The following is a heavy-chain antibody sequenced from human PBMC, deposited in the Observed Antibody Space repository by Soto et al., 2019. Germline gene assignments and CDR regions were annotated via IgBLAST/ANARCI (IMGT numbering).Heavy chain of an antibody. Sequence: QVQLVQSGAEVKKPGASVKVSCKASGYTFTSYYMHWVRQAPGQGLEWMGIINPSGGSTSYAQKFQGRVTMTRDTSTSTVYMELSSLRSVDTAVYYCASWRWLLPDYYYYGMDVWGQGTTVTVSS. CDR3: ASWRWLLPDYYYYGMDV. V-gene: IGHV1-46*01. D-gene: IGHD3-22*01. CDR2: INPSGGST. CDR1: GYTFTSYY. J-gene: IGHJ6*02.